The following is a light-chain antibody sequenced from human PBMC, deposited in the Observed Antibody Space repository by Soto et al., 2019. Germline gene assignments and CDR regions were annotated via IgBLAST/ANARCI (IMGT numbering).Light chain of an antibody. J-gene: IGKJ1*01. CDR1: QSVSSW. CDR2: KAS. CDR3: HQYNSYPWT. Sequence: DNQMTQSPSTLSASIGERVTIICRASQSVSSWLAWYQQKPGKAPKLLIYKASSLESGVPSRFSGSGSGTEFTLTISSLQPDDFATYYCHQYNSYPWTFGQGTKVDIK. V-gene: IGKV1-5*03.